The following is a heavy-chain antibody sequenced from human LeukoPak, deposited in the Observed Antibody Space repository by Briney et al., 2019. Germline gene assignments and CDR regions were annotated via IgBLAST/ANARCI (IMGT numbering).Heavy chain of an antibody. V-gene: IGHV1-69*04. CDR1: GGTFSSYA. J-gene: IGHJ4*02. Sequence: SVKVSCKASGGTFSSYAISWVRQAPGQGLEWMGRIVPILGIANYAQKFQGRVTITADKSTSTAYMELSSLRSEDTAVYYCASLGGWYVWGQGTLVTVSS. CDR2: IVPILGIA. D-gene: IGHD6-19*01. CDR3: ASLGGWYV.